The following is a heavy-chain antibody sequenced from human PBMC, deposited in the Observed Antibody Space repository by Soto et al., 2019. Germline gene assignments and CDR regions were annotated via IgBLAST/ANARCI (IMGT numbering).Heavy chain of an antibody. J-gene: IGHJ4*02. CDR2: LYYSGST. CDR3: ARQYCSSTSCYIPGYSRGWDFDY. Sequence: QVQLQESGPGLVKPSQTLSLTCTVSGGSISSGGYYWSWIRQHPGEGLEWIGYLYYSGSTYYNPSLKSRVTISVDTSKNQFSLKLSSVTAADRAVYYCARQYCSSTSCYIPGYSRGWDFDYWGQGTLVTVSS. V-gene: IGHV4-31*03. CDR1: GGSISSGGYY. D-gene: IGHD2-2*02.